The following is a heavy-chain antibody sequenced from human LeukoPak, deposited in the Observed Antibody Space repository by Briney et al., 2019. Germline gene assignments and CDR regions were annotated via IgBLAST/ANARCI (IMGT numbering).Heavy chain of an antibody. J-gene: IGHJ5*02. V-gene: IGHV4-59*01. CDR3: ARAGQYQPLGRRRENWFDP. CDR2: IYYSGST. CDR1: GGSISSYY. Sequence: SETLSLTCTVSGGSISSYYWSWIRQPPGKGLEWIGYIYYSGSTNYNPSLKSRVTISVDTSKNQFSLKLSSVTAADTAVYYCARAGQYQPLGRRRENWFDPWGQGTLVTVSS. D-gene: IGHD2-2*01.